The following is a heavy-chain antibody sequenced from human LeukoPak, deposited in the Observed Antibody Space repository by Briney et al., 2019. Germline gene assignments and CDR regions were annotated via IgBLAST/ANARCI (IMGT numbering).Heavy chain of an antibody. D-gene: IGHD3-3*01. CDR3: ARGKSYYDFWSGYSHFDY. CDR2: INHSGST. CDR1: GGSFSGYY. Sequence: SETLSLTCAVYGGSFSGYYRSWIRQPPGKGLEWIGEINHSGSTNYNPSLKSRVTISVDTSKNQFSLKLSSVTAADTAVYYCARGKSYYDFWSGYSHFDYWGQGTLVTVSS. V-gene: IGHV4-34*01. J-gene: IGHJ4*02.